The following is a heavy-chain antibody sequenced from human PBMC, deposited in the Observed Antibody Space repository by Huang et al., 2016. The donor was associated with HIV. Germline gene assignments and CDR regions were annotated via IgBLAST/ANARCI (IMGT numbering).Heavy chain of an antibody. D-gene: IGHD3-9*01. CDR1: EYTLTEVS. J-gene: IGHJ4*02. Sequence: QVQLVQSRAEVKKPGASVKVSCKVSEYTLTEVSIHWVRKPPGKGLEWMGGFDPEIGETIYAQKFQGRVTMTEDTSTETAVMELSGLRPEDTAVYYCATGFDVFFDFWGQGTLVTVSS. CDR2: FDPEIGET. CDR3: ATGFDVFFDF. V-gene: IGHV1-24*01.